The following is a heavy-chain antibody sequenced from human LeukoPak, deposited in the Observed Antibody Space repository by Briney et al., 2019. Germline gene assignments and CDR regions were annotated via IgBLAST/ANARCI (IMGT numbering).Heavy chain of an antibody. Sequence: GGSLRLSCAASGFNFYNFWMSWVRQAPGKGLEWVANIKQDGSEKYYVDSVKGRFTISRDNAKNSLYLQMNSLRAEDTAVYYCAKTIYDILTGYKFDYWGQGTLVTVSS. J-gene: IGHJ4*02. CDR2: IKQDGSEK. D-gene: IGHD3-9*01. CDR3: AKTIYDILTGYKFDY. CDR1: GFNFYNFW. V-gene: IGHV3-7*03.